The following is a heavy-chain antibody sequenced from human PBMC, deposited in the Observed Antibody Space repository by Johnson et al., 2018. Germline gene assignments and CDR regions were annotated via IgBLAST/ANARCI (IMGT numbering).Heavy chain of an antibody. J-gene: IGHJ6*02. CDR3: ARGTLCSVTSCYWGMDV. Sequence: QVQLQQWGAGLLKPSETLSLTCAVYGGSFSGYYWSWIRQPPGKGLEWIGEINHSGSTNYNPSLKSRVTISVDTSKNQFSLKLSSVTAADTAVYYCARGTLCSVTSCYWGMDVWGQGATVTVSS. D-gene: IGHD2-2*01. CDR1: GGSFSGYY. V-gene: IGHV4-34*01. CDR2: INHSGST.